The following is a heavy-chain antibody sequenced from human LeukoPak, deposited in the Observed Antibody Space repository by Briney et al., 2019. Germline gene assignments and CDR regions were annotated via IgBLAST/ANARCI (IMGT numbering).Heavy chain of an antibody. CDR2: ISSSGSTI. D-gene: IGHD3-9*01. CDR3: ARDKRYFDWLLFPPTY. J-gene: IGHJ4*02. V-gene: IGHV3-48*03. CDR1: GFTFSSYE. Sequence: PGGSLRLSCAASGFTFSSYEMNWVRQAPGKGLEWVSYISSSGSTIYYADSVKGRFTISRDNAKNSLYLQMNSLRAEDTAVYYCARDKRYFDWLLFPPTYWGQGTLVTVSS.